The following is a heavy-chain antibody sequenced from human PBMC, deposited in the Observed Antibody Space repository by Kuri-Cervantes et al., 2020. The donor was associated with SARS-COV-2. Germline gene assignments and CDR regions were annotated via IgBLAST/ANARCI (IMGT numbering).Heavy chain of an antibody. V-gene: IGHV4-59*12. D-gene: IGHD2-15*01. CDR1: GGSISSYY. Sequence: ESLKISCTVSGGSISSYYWSWIRQPPGKGLEWIGYIYYSGSTNYTPSLKSRVTISVDTSKNQFSLKLSSVTAADTAVYYCAGDGLGYCSGSSCHSAFDIWGQGTMVTVSS. CDR3: AGDGLGYCSGSSCHSAFDI. J-gene: IGHJ3*02. CDR2: IYYSGST.